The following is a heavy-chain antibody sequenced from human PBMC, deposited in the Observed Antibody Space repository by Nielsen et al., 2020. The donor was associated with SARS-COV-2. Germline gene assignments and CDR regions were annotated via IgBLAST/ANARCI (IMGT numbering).Heavy chain of an antibody. CDR1: GYTFTSYA. CDR3: ASLFHSNYYHFGMDV. J-gene: IGHJ6*02. D-gene: IGHD4-11*01. V-gene: IGHV1-3*01. Sequence: ASVKASCKASGYTFTSYAMHWVRQAPGQRLEWMGWINAGNGDTEYSLKFQGRVTITRDTSASTAYMELSSLRSEDTAVYYCASLFHSNYYHFGMDVWGQGTTVTVSS. CDR2: INAGNGDT.